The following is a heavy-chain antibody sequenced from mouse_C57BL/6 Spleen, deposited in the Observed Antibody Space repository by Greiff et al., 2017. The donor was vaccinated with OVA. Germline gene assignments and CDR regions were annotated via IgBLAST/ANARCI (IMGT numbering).Heavy chain of an antibody. J-gene: IGHJ2*01. CDR2: ISSGSSTH. D-gene: IGHD1-1*01. V-gene: IGHV5-17*01. CDR1: GFTFSDYG. Sequence: EVMLVESGGGLVKPGGSLKLYCAASGFTFSDYGMHWVRQATAKGLEWVAYISSGSSTHYYADTVKCRFTISIDNDKNTLVLQMTSLRSEDTALYYCARPLRDYIDYWGQGTTLTVSS. CDR3: ARPLRDYIDY.